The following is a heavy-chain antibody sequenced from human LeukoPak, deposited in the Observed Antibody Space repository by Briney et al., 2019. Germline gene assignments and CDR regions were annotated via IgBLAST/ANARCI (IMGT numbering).Heavy chain of an antibody. V-gene: IGHV3-9*01. Sequence: GRSLRLSCAASGFTFDDYAMHWVRQAPGKGLEWVSGISWNSGSIGYADSVKGRFTISRDNAKNSLYLQMNSLRAEDTALYYCAKAERGWGQGTLVTVSS. CDR1: GFTFDDYA. CDR2: ISWNSGSI. CDR3: AKAERG. J-gene: IGHJ4*02.